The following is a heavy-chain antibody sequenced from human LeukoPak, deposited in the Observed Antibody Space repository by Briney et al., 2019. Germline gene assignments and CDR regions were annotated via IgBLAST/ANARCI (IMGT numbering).Heavy chain of an antibody. J-gene: IGHJ5*02. CDR3: ARGRGYYGSGSYNWFDP. CDR1: GGTFSSYA. V-gene: IGHV1-69*13. CDR2: IIPIFGTA. Sequence: SVKVSCKASGGTFSSYAISWVRQAPGQGLEWMGGIIPIFGTANYAQKFQGRVTITADESTSTAYMELSSLRSEDTAVYYCARGRGYYGSGSYNWFDPWGQGTLVTVSS. D-gene: IGHD3-10*01.